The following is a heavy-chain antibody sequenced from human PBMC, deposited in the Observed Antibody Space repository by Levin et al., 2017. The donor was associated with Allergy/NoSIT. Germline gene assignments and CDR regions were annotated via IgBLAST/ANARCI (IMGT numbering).Heavy chain of an antibody. Sequence: SCAASGFTFNNYLMIWVRQAAGKGPEWVSGISARGGGTYYADSVKGRFTISRDNSQNMVYLQLNSLRVEDSALYYCAKEDSSGYSGYDSWGQGTLVTVSS. D-gene: IGHD5-18*01. J-gene: IGHJ4*02. V-gene: IGHV3-23*01. CDR3: AKEDSSGYSGYDS. CDR1: GFTFNNYL. CDR2: ISARGGGT.